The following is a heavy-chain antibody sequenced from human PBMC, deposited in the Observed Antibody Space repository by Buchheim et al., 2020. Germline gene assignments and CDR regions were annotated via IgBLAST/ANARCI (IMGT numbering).Heavy chain of an antibody. V-gene: IGHV4-59*01. J-gene: IGHJ4*02. Sequence: QVQLQESGPGLVKPSETLSLTCTVSGGSISSYYWSWIRQPPGKGLEWIGYIYYSGSTNYTPSLKSRVTISVDTSKNQFSLKLRSVTAADTAVYYCARDGSGSYYSGFDYWGQGTL. CDR2: IYYSGST. CDR1: GGSISSYY. CDR3: ARDGSGSYYSGFDY. D-gene: IGHD1-26*01.